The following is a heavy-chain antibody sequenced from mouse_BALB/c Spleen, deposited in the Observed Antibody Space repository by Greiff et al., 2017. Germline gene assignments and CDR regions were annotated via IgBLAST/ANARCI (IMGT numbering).Heavy chain of an antibody. Sequence: QVQLQQSGAELARPGASVKLSCKASGYTFTSYWMQWVKQRPGQGLEWIGAIYPGDGATRYTQKFKGKATLTADKSSSTAYMQLSSLASEDAAVYYCASQGGAWFAYWGQGTLVTVSA. CDR3: ASQGGAWFAY. D-gene: IGHD3-2*02. J-gene: IGHJ3*01. CDR1: GYTFTSYW. CDR2: IYPGDGAT. V-gene: IGHV1-87*01.